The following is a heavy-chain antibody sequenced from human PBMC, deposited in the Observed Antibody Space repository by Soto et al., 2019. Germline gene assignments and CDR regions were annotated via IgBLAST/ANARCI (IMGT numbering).Heavy chain of an antibody. J-gene: IGHJ5*02. CDR2: IYYSGST. CDR1: GGSISSGGYY. V-gene: IGHV4-31*03. Sequence: PSETLSLTCTVSGGSISSGGYYWSWIRQHPGKGLEWIGYIYYSGSTYYNPSLKSRVTISVDTSKNQFSLKLSSVTAADTAVYYCARVWTYETNCGGDCYHWFDPWGQGTLVTVSS. CDR3: ARVWTYETNCGGDCYHWFDP. D-gene: IGHD2-21*02.